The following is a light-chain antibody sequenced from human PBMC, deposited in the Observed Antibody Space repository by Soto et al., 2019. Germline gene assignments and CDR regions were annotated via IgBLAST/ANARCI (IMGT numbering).Light chain of an antibody. V-gene: IGLV2-14*01. CDR2: EVS. CDR1: SSDVGGYNY. CDR3: SSYTSSSFGV. J-gene: IGLJ3*02. Sequence: QSALTQPASVSGSPGQSITISCTGTSSDVGGYNYVSWYQHHQGKAPKLMIYEVSNRPSGVSNRFSGSKSGNTASLTISGLQAEDEADYYCSSYTSSSFGVFGGGTKVTVL.